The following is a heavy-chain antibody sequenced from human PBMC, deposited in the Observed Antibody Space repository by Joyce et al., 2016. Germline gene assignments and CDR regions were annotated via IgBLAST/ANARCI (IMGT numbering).Heavy chain of an antibody. D-gene: IGHD1-14*01. Sequence: QVKLVESGGGVVQPGRSLRLSCAASGFTFSGHSMPWVRQAPGKGLDWVAIISYDGKNTCYGDSMKGRFTISRDNSKNTVYLQVDSLRTEDTAVYYCARDGPKTTWDPGYYFDFWGQGTLVTVSS. CDR1: GFTFSGHS. V-gene: IGHV3-30*04. CDR2: ISYDGKNT. CDR3: ARDGPKTTWDPGYYFDF. J-gene: IGHJ4*02.